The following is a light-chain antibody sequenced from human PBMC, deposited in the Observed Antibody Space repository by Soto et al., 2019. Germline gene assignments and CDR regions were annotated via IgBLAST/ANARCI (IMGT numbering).Light chain of an antibody. CDR2: EVN. Sequence: QSALTQPASVSGSPGQSITISCTGTSSNVGSYKLVSWYQQHPGKAPKLMIFEVNKRPSGVSSRFSGSKSGNSASLTSSGLKVEDEADYYCCSSGGSPAYVFGTATKVTV. V-gene: IGLV2-23*02. J-gene: IGLJ1*01. CDR1: SSNVGSYKL. CDR3: CSSGGSPAYV.